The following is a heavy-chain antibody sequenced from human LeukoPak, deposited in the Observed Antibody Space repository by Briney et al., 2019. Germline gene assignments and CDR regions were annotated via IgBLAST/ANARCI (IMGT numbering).Heavy chain of an antibody. J-gene: IGHJ6*03. Sequence: PGGSLRLSCAASGFTFSSYEMNWVRQAPGKGLEWVSYISSSGSTIYYADSVKGRFTISRDNSKNTLYLQMNSLRAEDTAVYYCAKPIYYYYMDVWGKGTTVTVSS. CDR3: AKPIYYYYMDV. V-gene: IGHV3-48*03. CDR1: GFTFSSYE. CDR2: ISSSGSTI.